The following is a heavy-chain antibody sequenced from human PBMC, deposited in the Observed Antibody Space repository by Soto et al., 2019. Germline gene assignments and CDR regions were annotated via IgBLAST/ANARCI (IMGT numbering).Heavy chain of an antibody. CDR1: GFTLSRHW. J-gene: IGHJ3*02. CDR2: IKEDGSEE. V-gene: IGHV3-7*03. CDR3: ARDGLPFALDI. D-gene: IGHD3-16*01. Sequence: GGSLRLSCAASGFTLSRHWKSWVRQAQGKGLEWVAKIKEDGSEENYVDSVNGRFTISRDNAKNSLYLQMNSLRAEEKAVYYCARDGLPFALDIWGQGTMVTVSS.